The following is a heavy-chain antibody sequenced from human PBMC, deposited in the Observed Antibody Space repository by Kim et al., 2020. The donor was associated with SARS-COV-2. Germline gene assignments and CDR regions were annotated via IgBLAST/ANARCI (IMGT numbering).Heavy chain of an antibody. Sequence: SETLSLTWLVSGGTPSSRGYYWGWFRQPPRKGLEWIGCVHYTGATYYDLSLKSRVTISVDTSKDQFSLKLDSVTAADTAVYYCARQLRGTSIRFLVLYHFDSWGQGALVSVSS. CDR1: GGTPSSRGYY. J-gene: IGHJ4*02. V-gene: IGHV4-39*01. CDR3: ARQLRGTSIRFLVLYHFDS. D-gene: IGHD2-2*02. CDR2: VHYTGAT.